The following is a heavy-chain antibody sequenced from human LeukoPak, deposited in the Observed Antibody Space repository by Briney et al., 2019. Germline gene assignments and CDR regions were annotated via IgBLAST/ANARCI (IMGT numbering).Heavy chain of an antibody. CDR2: VSGSGGST. CDR3: AKTLRESSGREYFDL. CDR1: AFPFSIYA. J-gene: IGHJ2*01. V-gene: IGHV3-23*01. Sequence: GGSLRLSCAASAFPFSIYAMSWVRQAPGKGLEWVSGVSGSGGSTYYADPVKGRFTISRDNYKNTIYLQLNSQRVEDTAKYYCAKTLRESSGREYFDLWGRGTLVTVSS. D-gene: IGHD6-19*01.